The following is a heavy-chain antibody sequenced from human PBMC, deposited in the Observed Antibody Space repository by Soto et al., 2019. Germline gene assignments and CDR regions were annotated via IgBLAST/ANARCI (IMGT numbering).Heavy chain of an antibody. Sequence: GGSMILSTASSEFAFSSFSMTWIRQAPGNGLEWFSAISGSGGRTYYADSVKGRFTLSRDTSTNTLYLPMNRLRAEDTAVYHCENRVFYGDDAPTWGQGTLVTVSS. CDR1: EFAFSSFS. V-gene: IGHV3-23*01. CDR2: ISGSGGRT. D-gene: IGHD4-17*01. CDR3: ENRVFYGDDAPT. J-gene: IGHJ5*02.